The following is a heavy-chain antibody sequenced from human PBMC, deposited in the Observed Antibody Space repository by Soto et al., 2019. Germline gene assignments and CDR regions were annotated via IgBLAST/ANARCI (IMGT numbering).Heavy chain of an antibody. J-gene: IGHJ4*02. Sequence: SETLSLTCTVSGGSISSYYWSWIRQPPGKGLEWIGYIYYSGSTNYNPSLKSRVTISVDTSKNQFSLKLSSVTAADTAVYYCARGESRWLPTDYWGQGTLVTVSS. V-gene: IGHV4-59*01. CDR1: GGSISSYY. CDR3: ARGESRWLPTDY. CDR2: IYYSGST. D-gene: IGHD5-12*01.